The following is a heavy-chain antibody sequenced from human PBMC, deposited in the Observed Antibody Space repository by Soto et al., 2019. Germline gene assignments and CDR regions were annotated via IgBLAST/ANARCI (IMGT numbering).Heavy chain of an antibody. D-gene: IGHD3-10*01. CDR2: ISAYNGNT. V-gene: IGHV1-18*01. CDR1: GYTFSNFG. CDR3: ARGYQAWLGGVYEY. Sequence: ASVKVSCKTSGYTFSNFGIIWVRQAPGQGLAWTRWISAYNGNTVYEQKVQGRVSMTAETSTRAAYMELGRLTSDDTAVYYCARGYQAWLGGVYEY. J-gene: IGHJ1*01.